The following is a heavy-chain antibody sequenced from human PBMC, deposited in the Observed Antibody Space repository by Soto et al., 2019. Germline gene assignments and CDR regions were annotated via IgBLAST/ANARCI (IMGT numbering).Heavy chain of an antibody. J-gene: IGHJ6*02. CDR2: INHSGST. D-gene: IGHD6-6*01. CDR1: GGSFGAYF. CDR3: ARGGAGIEPARPPFYHYYGMDV. V-gene: IGHV4-34*01. Sequence: KTSETLSLTCTVYGGSFGAYFWTWSRQSPGKGLEWIGEINHSGSTNYNPSLKSRVTISMDTSKKQISLNMTSVTAADTAVYFCARGGAGIEPARPPFYHYYGMDVWGQGTTVTVSS.